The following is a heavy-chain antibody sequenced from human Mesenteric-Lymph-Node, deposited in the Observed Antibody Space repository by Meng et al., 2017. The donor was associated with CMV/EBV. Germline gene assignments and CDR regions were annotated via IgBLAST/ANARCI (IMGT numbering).Heavy chain of an antibody. D-gene: IGHD2-2*01. CDR2: NYYSGST. V-gene: IGHV4-39*07. CDR3: SRGFAGGGYAVFSDY. CDR1: GGSISSSSYY. J-gene: IGHJ4*02. Sequence: SETLSLTCTVSGGSISSSSYYWGWIRQPPGKGMEWIGRNYYSGSTYYNPSIKSRVTISGDTSKNQFFLKLNSVTTADTAVYYGSRGFAGGGYAVFSDYWGQGTVVTVSS.